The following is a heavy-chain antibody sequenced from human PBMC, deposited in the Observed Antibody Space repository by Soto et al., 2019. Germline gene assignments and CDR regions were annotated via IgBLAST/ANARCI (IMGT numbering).Heavy chain of an antibody. Sequence: QVHLVESGGGVVQPGRSLSLSCVASGFTFSKHGMHWVRQVPGKGLEWVAVIGFDGNNKDYTHSVKGRFTISRDNSKNTVYLQMKSLRAEDTAVYYCAKENQGYSNGGNFDYWGRGTLVTVSS. CDR3: AKENQGYSNGGNFDY. V-gene: IGHV3-33*06. D-gene: IGHD5-18*01. CDR2: IGFDGNNK. J-gene: IGHJ4*02. CDR1: GFTFSKHG.